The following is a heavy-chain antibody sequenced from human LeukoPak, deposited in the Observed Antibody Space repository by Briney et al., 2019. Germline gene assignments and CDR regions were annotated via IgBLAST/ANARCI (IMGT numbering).Heavy chain of an antibody. J-gene: IGHJ4*01. Sequence: PGGSLRLSCAPSVFSLSSYSMRWVRQAPAARLEWASAISGSGGSTYYPDSVKAQSTISRDNSKKTLYLQMNSLRAEDTAVYYCAKVTRIAVAGHFSKLFDYWWHGTLVAVSS. V-gene: IGHV3-23*01. D-gene: IGHD6-19*01. CDR3: AKVTRIAVAGHFSKLFDY. CDR2: ISGSGGST. CDR1: VFSLSSYS.